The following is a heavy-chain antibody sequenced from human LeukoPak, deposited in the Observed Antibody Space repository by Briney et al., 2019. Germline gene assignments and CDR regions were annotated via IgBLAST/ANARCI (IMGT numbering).Heavy chain of an antibody. V-gene: IGHV4-38-2*02. D-gene: IGHD1-7*01. CDR3: TRERPATNYFDY. J-gene: IGHJ4*02. CDR1: GYSISSGYY. CDR2: IYHSGST. Sequence: PSETLSLTCTVSGYSISSGYYWGWIRQPPGKGLEWIGSIYHSGSTYYNPSLKSRVTISVDTSKNQFSLKLSSVTAADTAVYYCTRERPATNYFDYWGQGTLVTVSS.